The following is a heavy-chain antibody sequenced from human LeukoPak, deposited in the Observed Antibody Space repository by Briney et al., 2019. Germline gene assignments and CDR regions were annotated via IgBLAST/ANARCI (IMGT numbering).Heavy chain of an antibody. Sequence: SETLSLTCTVSGGSISSGGYYWSWIRQHPGKGLELIGYIYYSGSTYYNPSLKSRVTISVDTSKNQFSLKLSSVTAADTAVYYCARVSAVAGYFDYWGQGTLVTVSS. D-gene: IGHD6-19*01. CDR1: GGSISSGGYY. CDR3: ARVSAVAGYFDY. CDR2: IYYSGST. J-gene: IGHJ4*02. V-gene: IGHV4-31*03.